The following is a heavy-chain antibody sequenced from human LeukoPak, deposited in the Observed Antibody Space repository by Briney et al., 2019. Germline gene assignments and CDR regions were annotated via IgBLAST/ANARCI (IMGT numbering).Heavy chain of an antibody. D-gene: IGHD3-22*01. CDR3: ARPNYYDSSGYAFDY. CDR1: GGTFSSYA. V-gene: IGHV1-69*04. J-gene: IGHJ4*02. CDR2: IIPILGIA. Sequence: RASVKVSCKASGGTFSSYAISWVRQAPGQGLEWMGRIIPILGIANYAQKFQGRVTITADKSTSTAYMELSSLRSEDTAVYYCARPNYYDSSGYAFDYWGQGTLVTVSS.